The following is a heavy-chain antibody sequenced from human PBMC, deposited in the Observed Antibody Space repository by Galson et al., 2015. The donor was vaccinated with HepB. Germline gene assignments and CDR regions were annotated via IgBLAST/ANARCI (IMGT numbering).Heavy chain of an antibody. J-gene: IGHJ4*02. CDR3: ATDDYYGSGSFPPFDY. CDR1: GSTFSSYS. CDR2: ISSSSSYI. D-gene: IGHD3-10*01. Sequence: SLRLSCAASGSTFSSYSMNWVRQAPGKGLEWVSSISSSSSYIYYADSVKGRFTISRDNAKNSLYLQMNSLRAEDTAVYYCATDDYYGSGSFPPFDYWGQGTLVTVSS. V-gene: IGHV3-21*01.